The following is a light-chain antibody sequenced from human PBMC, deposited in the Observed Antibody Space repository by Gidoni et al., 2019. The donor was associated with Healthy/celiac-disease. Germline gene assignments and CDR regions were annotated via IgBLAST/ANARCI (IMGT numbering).Light chain of an antibody. CDR3: QQYNNRALT. J-gene: IGKJ4*01. V-gene: IGKV3-15*01. Sequence: IVMTQTPATLSASPGERATLSCRASQRVSSNLAWYQQKPGQAPRLLIYGASTRATGIPARLSGSGSGTEFTLTISSLQSEDFAVYYCQQYNNRALTFGGGTKVEIK. CDR1: QRVSSN. CDR2: GAS.